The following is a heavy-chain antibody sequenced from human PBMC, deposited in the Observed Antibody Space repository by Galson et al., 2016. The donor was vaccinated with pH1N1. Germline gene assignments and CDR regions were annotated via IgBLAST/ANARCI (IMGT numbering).Heavy chain of an antibody. CDR1: GFTFTNYA. CDR2: ISGTGDTT. CDR3: AKEVGDYGGIDY. D-gene: IGHD4-23*01. J-gene: IGHJ4*02. V-gene: IGHV3-23*01. Sequence: SLRLSCAASGFTFTNYAMDRVRQAPGKWLEWVSTISGTGDTTYYAASVKGRFTIPRENSKSTLSLQKNSMRAEDTDVYYCAKEVGDYGGIDYWGQGTLVTVSS.